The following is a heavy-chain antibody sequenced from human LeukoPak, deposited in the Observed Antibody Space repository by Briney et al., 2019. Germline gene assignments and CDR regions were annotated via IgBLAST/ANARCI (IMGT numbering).Heavy chain of an antibody. CDR2: IYSGGST. V-gene: IGHV3-66*02. D-gene: IGHD6-19*01. CDR3: ASRPSHSSGWYNWFDP. Sequence: PGRSLRLSCAASGFTVSSNYMSWVRQAPGKGLEWVSVIYSGGSTYYADSVKGRFTISRDNSKNTLYLQMNSLRAEDTAVYYCASRPSHSSGWYNWFDPWGQGTLVTVSS. CDR1: GFTVSSNY. J-gene: IGHJ5*02.